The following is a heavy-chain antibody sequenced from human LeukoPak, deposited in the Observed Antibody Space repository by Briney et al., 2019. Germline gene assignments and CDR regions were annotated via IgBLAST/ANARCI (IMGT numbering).Heavy chain of an antibody. CDR1: GVSISSGSYY. CDR2: IYTSGST. V-gene: IGHV4-61*02. J-gene: IGHJ3*02. CDR3: ARFVDYFDFDAFDI. D-gene: IGHD3-9*01. Sequence: TTSETLSLTCTVSGVSISSGSYYWSWIRQPAGKGLEWLGRIYTSGSTNYNPSLKSRVTISGDTSKNQFSLKLRSVTAADTAVYYCARFVDYFDFDAFDIWGQGTMVTVSS.